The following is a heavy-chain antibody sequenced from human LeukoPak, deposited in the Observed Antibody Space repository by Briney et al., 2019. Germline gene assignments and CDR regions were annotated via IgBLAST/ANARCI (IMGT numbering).Heavy chain of an antibody. V-gene: IGHV4-39*01. CDR2: MYYSGAA. CDR3: ARYIGGSGTYYFDH. CDR1: GGSISSSSYY. D-gene: IGHD1-26*01. Sequence: SETLSLTCTVSGGSISSSSYYWGWIRQPPGKGLEWIGSMYYSGAAYFNPFLKSRVTISVDTSKNQFSLKLISVTAADTAVYYCARYIGGSGTYYFDHWGQGTLVTVSS. J-gene: IGHJ4*02.